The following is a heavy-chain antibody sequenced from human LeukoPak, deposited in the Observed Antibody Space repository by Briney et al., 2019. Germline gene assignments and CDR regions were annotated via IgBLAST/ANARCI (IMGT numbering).Heavy chain of an antibody. D-gene: IGHD5-18*01. CDR2: FDPEDGET. Sequence: ASVKVSCKVSGYTLTELSMHWVRQAPGKGLEWMGGFDPEDGETIYAQKFQGRVTMTRDTSTSTVYMELSSLRSEDAAVYYCARALPLGYSYGQTDYWGQGTLVTVSS. CDR3: ARALPLGYSYGQTDY. J-gene: IGHJ4*02. CDR1: GYTLTELS. V-gene: IGHV1-24*01.